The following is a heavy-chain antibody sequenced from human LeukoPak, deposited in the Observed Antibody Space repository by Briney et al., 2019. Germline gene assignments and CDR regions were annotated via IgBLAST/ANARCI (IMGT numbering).Heavy chain of an antibody. D-gene: IGHD3-10*01. V-gene: IGHV3-30-3*01. CDR1: GFTFSSHA. CDR3: ARHDLPMVRGVIISPYYFDY. CDR2: ISYDGSNK. Sequence: PGRSLRLSCAASGFTFSSHAMHWVRQAPGKGLEWVAVISYDGSNKYYADSVKGRFTISRDNSKNTLYLQMNSLRAEDTAVYYCARHDLPMVRGVIISPYYFDYWGQGTLVTVSS. J-gene: IGHJ4*02.